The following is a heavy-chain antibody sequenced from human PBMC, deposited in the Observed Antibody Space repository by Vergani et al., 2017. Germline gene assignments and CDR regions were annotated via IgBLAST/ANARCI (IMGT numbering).Heavy chain of an antibody. CDR3: ARVHRIAAASFDY. D-gene: IGHD6-13*01. J-gene: IGHJ4*02. Sequence: QVQLQESGPGLVKPSETLSLTCTVSGGSISSGYYWGWIRQPPGKGLEWIGSIYHSGSTYYNPSLKSRVTISVDTSKNQFSLKLSSVTAADTAVYYCARVHRIAAASFDYWGQGTLVTVSS. V-gene: IGHV4-38-2*02. CDR2: IYHSGST. CDR1: GGSISSGYY.